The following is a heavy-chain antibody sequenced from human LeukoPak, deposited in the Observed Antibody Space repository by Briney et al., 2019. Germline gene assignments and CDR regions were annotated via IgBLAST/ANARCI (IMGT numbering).Heavy chain of an antibody. CDR3: ERPLKRGAVYYYGSSGYWYWFDP. CDR1: GYTFTSYG. CDR2: ISAYNGDT. Sequence: ASVKVSCKASGYTFTSYGISWVRQAPGQGLEWMGWISAYNGDTNYAQKLQGRVTMTTDTSTSTAYMELRSLRSDDTAVYYCERPLKRGAVYYYGSSGYWYWFDPWGQGTLVTVSS. D-gene: IGHD3-22*01. V-gene: IGHV1-18*01. J-gene: IGHJ5*02.